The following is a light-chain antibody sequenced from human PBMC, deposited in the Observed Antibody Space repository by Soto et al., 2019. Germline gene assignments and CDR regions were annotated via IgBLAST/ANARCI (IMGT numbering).Light chain of an antibody. J-gene: IGKJ4*01. CDR1: HSVSSD. CDR2: DAS. CDR3: KQRNRWPLS. Sequence: EIVLTQSPVTLSLSPGERATLSCRASHSVSSDLLWYQQKPGQSPRRLISDASNRATGIPARFSGSASGTAFILTISILETEDFAVYYCKQRNRWPLSFGGGTRVEIK. V-gene: IGKV3-11*01.